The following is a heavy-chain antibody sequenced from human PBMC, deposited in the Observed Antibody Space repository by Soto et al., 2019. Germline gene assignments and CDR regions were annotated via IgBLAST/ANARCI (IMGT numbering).Heavy chain of an antibody. CDR2: VNPILSMS. D-gene: IGHD3-10*01. V-gene: IGHV1-69*04. CDR3: ATSYGSGYRAFDY. Sequence: QVQLVQSGAEVKRPGSSVKVSCKASGDTFSFCSINWVSQAPGLGLEWMGRVNPILSMSNYAQRFQGRVTMTADKSTSTAYMELSGLRSEDTAMYYCATSYGSGYRAFDYWGQGALVTVSS. J-gene: IGHJ4*02. CDR1: GDTFSFCS.